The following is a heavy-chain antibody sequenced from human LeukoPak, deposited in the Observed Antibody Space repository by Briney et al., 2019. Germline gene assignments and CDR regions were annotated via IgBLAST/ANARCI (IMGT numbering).Heavy chain of an antibody. CDR1: GFTFNSYA. D-gene: IGHD6-19*01. Sequence: GGSLRLSCAASGFTFNSYAMSWVRQAPWERLQWVSGISDSGGNTYYADSVRGRFTISRDNSKNTLYLQMNSLRAEDTAVYYCARDYSSGWPRFDYWGQGTLVTVSS. J-gene: IGHJ4*02. V-gene: IGHV3-23*01. CDR3: ARDYSSGWPRFDY. CDR2: ISDSGGNT.